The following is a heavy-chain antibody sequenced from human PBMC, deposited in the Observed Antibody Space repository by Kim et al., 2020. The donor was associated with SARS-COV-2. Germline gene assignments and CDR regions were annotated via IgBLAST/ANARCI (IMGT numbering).Heavy chain of an antibody. J-gene: IGHJ6*02. CDR2: TYYRSKWYN. V-gene: IGHV6-1*01. Sequence: SQTLSLTCAISGDSVSSNSAAWNWIRQSPSRGLEWLGRTYYRSKWYNDYAVSVKSRITINPDTSKNQFSLQLNSVTPEDTAVYYCARDPRYSSGFQLWYYYGMDVWGQGTTVTVSS. CDR3: ARDPRYSSGFQLWYYYGMDV. CDR1: GDSVSSNSAA. D-gene: IGHD6-19*01.